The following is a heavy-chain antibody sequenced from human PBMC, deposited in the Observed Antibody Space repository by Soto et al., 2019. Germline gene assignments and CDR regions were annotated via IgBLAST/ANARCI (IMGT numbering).Heavy chain of an antibody. CDR1: GYSFSTYW. CDR3: ARSRRGAYSSGWYSPSGYYNYGIDV. Sequence: PGESLKISCKASGYSFSTYWIVWVRQMPGKGLXXXXXXYPGDSDTKYSPSLQGQVTISADTSISTAYLQWTSLKASDTAMYYCARSRRGAYSSGWYSPSGYYNYGIDVWGQGTKVTVSS. J-gene: IGHJ6*02. D-gene: IGHD6-19*01. V-gene: IGHV5-51*01. CDR2: XYPGDSDT.